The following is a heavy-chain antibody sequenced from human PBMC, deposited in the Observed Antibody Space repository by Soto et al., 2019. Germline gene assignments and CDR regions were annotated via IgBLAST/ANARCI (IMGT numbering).Heavy chain of an antibody. J-gene: IGHJ4*02. Sequence: EVQLVESGGGLVKPGGSLRLSCAASGFTFTRYSMKWVLQAPGKGLEWGSSISSTTNYIYYGDSMKGRFTISRDNAKNSLYLEMNSLRAEDTAVYYCARESEDLTSNFDYWGQGTLVTVSS. CDR2: ISSTTNYI. V-gene: IGHV3-21*06. CDR1: GFTFTRYS. CDR3: ARESEDLTSNFDY.